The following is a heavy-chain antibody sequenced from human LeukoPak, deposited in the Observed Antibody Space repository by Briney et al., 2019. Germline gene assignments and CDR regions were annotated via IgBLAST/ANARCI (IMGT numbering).Heavy chain of an antibody. CDR2: IYPGDSDT. CDR1: GYSFPTYW. J-gene: IGHJ4*02. V-gene: IGHV5-51*01. D-gene: IGHD2/OR15-2a*01. CDR3: ARLHSSLYLDS. Sequence: GESLKISCKGSGYSFPTYWIGWVRQTPGKGLEWMGIIYPGDSDTRYSPSFQGQVTISADKSTSTAYLQWYSLKASDTAMYYCARLHSSLYLDSWGQGTLVTVSS.